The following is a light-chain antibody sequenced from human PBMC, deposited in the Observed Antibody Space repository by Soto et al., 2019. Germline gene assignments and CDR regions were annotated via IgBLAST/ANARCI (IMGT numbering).Light chain of an antibody. V-gene: IGKV1-39*01. CDR2: AAS. CDR3: QQSYSTPHT. CDR1: QSISSY. Sequence: DIQMTQSPSSLSASVGDRVTITCRASQSISSYLNWYQQKPGKAPKLLIYAASSLQSGVPSRFSGSGSGTDFTLTISSLQPEDFATYYGQQSYSTPHTVGQGTTVDIX. J-gene: IGKJ1*01.